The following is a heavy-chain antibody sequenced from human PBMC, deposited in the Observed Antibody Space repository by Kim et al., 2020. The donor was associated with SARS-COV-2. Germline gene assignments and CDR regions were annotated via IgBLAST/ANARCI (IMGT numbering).Heavy chain of an antibody. J-gene: IGHJ4*02. CDR3: AKDLGLPAAGAEFDF. Sequence: GGSLRLSCAASGFTFRNYAMCWVRQAPGKGLEWVSALSGGVTYYADSVKGRFTISRDNSMNTLYLEMNSLRPEDTAMYYCAKDLGLPAAGAEFDFWGQGTLVTVSS. CDR1: GFTFRNYA. CDR2: LSGGVT. D-gene: IGHD6-13*01. V-gene: IGHV3-23*01.